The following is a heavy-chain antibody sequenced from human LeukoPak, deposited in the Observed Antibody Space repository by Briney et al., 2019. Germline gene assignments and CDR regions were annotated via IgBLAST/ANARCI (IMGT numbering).Heavy chain of an antibody. CDR3: TTSSKPAGSYYNYYYYYYMDV. D-gene: IGHD1-26*01. Sequence: PGGSLRLSCAASGFTFSDYYMSWIRQAPGKGLEWVGRIKSKTDGGTTDYAAPVKVRFTISRDDSKNTLYLQMNSLKTEDTAVYYCTTSSKPAGSYYNYYYYYYMDVWGKGTTVTVSS. J-gene: IGHJ6*03. V-gene: IGHV3-15*01. CDR1: GFTFSDYY. CDR2: IKSKTDGGTT.